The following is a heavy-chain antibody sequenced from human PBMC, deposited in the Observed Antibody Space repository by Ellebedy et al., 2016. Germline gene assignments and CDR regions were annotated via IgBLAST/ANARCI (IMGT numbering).Heavy chain of an antibody. CDR2: IIPIFGTA. J-gene: IGHJ4*02. D-gene: IGHD5-24*01. Sequence: SVKVSCXASGGTFSSYAISWVRQAPGQGLEWMGGIIPIFGTANYAQKFQGRVTITADESTSTAYMELSSLRSEDTAVYYCARGTLEMATIKAPEYYFDYWGQGTLVTVSS. V-gene: IGHV1-69*13. CDR3: ARGTLEMATIKAPEYYFDY. CDR1: GGTFSSYA.